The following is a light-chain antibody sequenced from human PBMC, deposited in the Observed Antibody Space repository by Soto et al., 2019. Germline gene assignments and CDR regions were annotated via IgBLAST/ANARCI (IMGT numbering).Light chain of an antibody. CDR1: SGHSSYV. J-gene: IGLJ3*02. Sequence: QSVLTQSPSASASLGASVKLTCTLSSGHSSYVIAWHQQQPEKGPRYLMRLNSDGSHSKGDGIPDRFSGSSSGAERYLTISSLQSEDEADYYCQTWDTGIQVFGGGTKLTVL. CDR2: LNSDGSH. V-gene: IGLV4-69*02. CDR3: QTWDTGIQV.